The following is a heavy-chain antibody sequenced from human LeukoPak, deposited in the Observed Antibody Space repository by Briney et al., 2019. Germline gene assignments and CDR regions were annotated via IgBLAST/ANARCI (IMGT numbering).Heavy chain of an antibody. CDR2: ISSSSSYI. V-gene: IGHV3-21*01. Sequence: GGSLRLSCAASGFTFSSYSMNWVRQAPGKGPEWVSSISSSSSYIYYADSVKGRFTISRDNAKNSLYLQMNSLRAEDTAVYYCARAVALRAPLDYWGQGTLVTVSS. CDR1: GFTFSSYS. D-gene: IGHD6-19*01. J-gene: IGHJ4*02. CDR3: ARAVALRAPLDY.